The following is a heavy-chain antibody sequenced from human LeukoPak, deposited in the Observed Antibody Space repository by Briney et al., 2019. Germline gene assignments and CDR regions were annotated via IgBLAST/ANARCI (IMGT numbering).Heavy chain of an antibody. J-gene: IGHJ4*02. CDR1: GGSISSYY. Sequence: SETLSLTCTVSGGSISSYYWSWIRQPPGKGLEWIGCISYSGSTNYNPSLKSRVTISVDTSRNQFSLKLSSVTAADTAVYYCARGRLGGSGSYYNVLDYWGQGTLVTVSS. D-gene: IGHD3-10*01. CDR2: ISYSGST. V-gene: IGHV4-59*01. CDR3: ARGRLGGSGSYYNVLDY.